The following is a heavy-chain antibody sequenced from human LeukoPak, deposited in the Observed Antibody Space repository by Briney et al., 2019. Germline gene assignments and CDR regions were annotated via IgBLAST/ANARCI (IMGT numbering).Heavy chain of an antibody. CDR2: ISGSGGST. Sequence: GGSLRLSCAASGFTFSSYAMSWVRQAPGKGLEWVSAISGSGGSTYYADSVKGRFTISRDNSKNTLYLQMNSLRAEDTAVYYCGALRGGYYTSWFDPWGRGTLVTVSS. J-gene: IGHJ5*02. D-gene: IGHD3-3*01. CDR3: GALRGGYYTSWFDP. V-gene: IGHV3-23*01. CDR1: GFTFSSYA.